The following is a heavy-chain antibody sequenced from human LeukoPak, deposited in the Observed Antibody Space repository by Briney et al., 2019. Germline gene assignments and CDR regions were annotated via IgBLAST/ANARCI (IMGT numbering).Heavy chain of an antibody. Sequence: GESLKISCKGSGYSFTTFWIGWVRQMPGKGLEWMGIIYPGDSDTRYSPSFQGQVTICADKSINTAYLQWSSLKASDSAMYYCTRHSSSWSSPDYWGQGTLVTVSS. V-gene: IGHV5-51*01. CDR1: GYSFTTFW. CDR3: TRHSSSWSSPDY. J-gene: IGHJ4*02. CDR2: IYPGDSDT. D-gene: IGHD6-13*01.